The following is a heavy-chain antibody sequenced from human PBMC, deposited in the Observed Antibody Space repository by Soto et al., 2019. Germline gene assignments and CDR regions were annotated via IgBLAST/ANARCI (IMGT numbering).Heavy chain of an antibody. J-gene: IGHJ5*01. CDR1: GDYISCVHYF. D-gene: IGHD2-15*01. V-gene: IGHV4-30-4*08. Sequence: SATLGVSCAVYGDYISCVHYFWRWIPQPQGQALEYIVYINKSTTTYNNPSFESRVAISLDTSKSQFSLTVNSVTAAATAVYFCARGRYCLTGRCFSNWFDSWGQGTMVTVSS. CDR3: ARGRYCLTGRCFSNWFDS. CDR2: INKSTTT.